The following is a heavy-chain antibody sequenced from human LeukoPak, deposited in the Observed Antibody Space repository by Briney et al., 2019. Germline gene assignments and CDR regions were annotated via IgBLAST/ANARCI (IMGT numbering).Heavy chain of an antibody. D-gene: IGHD3-22*01. Sequence: GGSLRLSCAAPSSIFSSHTMNWVRQAPGKGLEWVSSISRGSGDIKYADSVRSRFIISRDNAKNSLFLQLNSLRDEDMGFYYCAREYDSKGRFDWWGQGTLVTVSS. CDR2: ISRGSGDI. V-gene: IGHV3-21*01. J-gene: IGHJ4*02. CDR3: AREYDSKGRFDW. CDR1: SSIFSSHT.